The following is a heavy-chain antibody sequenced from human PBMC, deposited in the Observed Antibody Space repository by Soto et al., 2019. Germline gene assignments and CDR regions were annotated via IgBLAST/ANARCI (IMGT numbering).Heavy chain of an antibody. V-gene: IGHV3-74*03. CDR1: GVTFSNFW. J-gene: IGHJ2*01. Sequence: LEERGGGLVQPGTSLRVSCVASGVTFSNFWIHWVRQVPGKGLQWVARINGEGTSVMYADSVKGRATISRDNVRSTVYLQLNSLRTEDTAVYFCLRDYDSYLDLWGRGTQVTVSS. CDR2: INGEGTSV. CDR3: LRDYDSYLDL. D-gene: IGHD3-3*01.